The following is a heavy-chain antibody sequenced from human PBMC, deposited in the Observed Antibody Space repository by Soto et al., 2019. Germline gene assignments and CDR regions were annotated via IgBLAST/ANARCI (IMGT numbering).Heavy chain of an antibody. V-gene: IGHV4-61*08. J-gene: IGHJ6*03. CDR3: ARQVRYSGYEHYYYYYMDV. CDR1: GGSISSGGYY. Sequence: SETLSLTCTVSGGSISSGGYYWSWIRQHPGKGLEWIGYIYYSGSTNYNPSLKSRVTISVDTSKNQFSLKLSSVTAADTAVYYCARQVRYSGYEHYYYYYMDVWGKGTTVTVSS. CDR2: IYYSGST. D-gene: IGHD5-12*01.